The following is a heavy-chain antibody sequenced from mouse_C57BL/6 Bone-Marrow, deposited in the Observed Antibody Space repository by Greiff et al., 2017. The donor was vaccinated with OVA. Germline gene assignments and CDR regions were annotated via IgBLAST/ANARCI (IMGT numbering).Heavy chain of an antibody. Sequence: VQLQQSGPELVKPGDSVKISCKASGYSFTGYFMNWVMQSHGKSLEWIGRINPYNGDTFYNQKFKGKATLTVDKSSSTAHMELRSLTSEDSAVYYCARTYYSNYGGYFDYWGQGTTLTVSS. D-gene: IGHD2-5*01. V-gene: IGHV1-20*01. J-gene: IGHJ2*01. CDR1: GYSFTGYF. CDR3: ARTYYSNYGGYFDY. CDR2: INPYNGDT.